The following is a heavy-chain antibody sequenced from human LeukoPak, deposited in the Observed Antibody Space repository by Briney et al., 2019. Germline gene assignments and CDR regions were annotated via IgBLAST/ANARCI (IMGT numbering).Heavy chain of an antibody. CDR3: AKGVYDYVWGNDY. D-gene: IGHD3-16*01. CDR1: GFTFSSYS. CDR2: ISSSSSYI. J-gene: IGHJ4*02. V-gene: IGHV3-21*04. Sequence: PGGSLRLSCAASGFTFSSYSMNWVRQAPGKGLEWVSSISSSSSYIYYADSVKGRFTISRDNSKNTLYLQMNSLRAEDTAVYYCAKGVYDYVWGNDYWGQGTLVTVSS.